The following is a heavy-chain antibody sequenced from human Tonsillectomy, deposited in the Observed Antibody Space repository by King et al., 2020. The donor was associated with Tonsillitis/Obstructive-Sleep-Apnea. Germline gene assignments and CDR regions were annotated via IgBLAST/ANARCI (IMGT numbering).Heavy chain of an antibody. CDR2: IWYDGSNK. V-gene: IGHV3-33*01. CDR1: GFTFSSYG. Sequence: VQLVESGGGVVQPGRSLRLSCAASGFTFSSYGMHWVRQAPGKGLEWVAVIWYDGSNKYYADSVKGRFTISRDNSKNTLYLQMNSLRAEDTAVYYCARVRYCTSTSCPRAFDFWGQGTMVTVSS. J-gene: IGHJ3*01. D-gene: IGHD2-2*01. CDR3: ARVRYCTSTSCPRAFDF.